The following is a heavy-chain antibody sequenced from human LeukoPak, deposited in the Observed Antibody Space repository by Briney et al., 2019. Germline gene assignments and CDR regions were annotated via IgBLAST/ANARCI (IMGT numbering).Heavy chain of an antibody. Sequence: PSETLSLTCAVSGGSISSGGYSWSWIRQPPGRGLEWIGYIYHSGSTYYNPSLKSRVTISVDTSKNQFSLKLSSVTAADTAVYYCATVFYGLDYWGQGTLVTVSS. D-gene: IGHD2/OR15-2a*01. CDR3: ATVFYGLDY. CDR2: IYHSGST. CDR1: GGSISSGGYS. V-gene: IGHV4-30-2*01. J-gene: IGHJ4*02.